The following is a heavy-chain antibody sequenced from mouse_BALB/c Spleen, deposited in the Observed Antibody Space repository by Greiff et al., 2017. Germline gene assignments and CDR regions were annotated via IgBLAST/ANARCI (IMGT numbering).Heavy chain of an antibody. D-gene: IGHD3-3*01. CDR3: TRLAGFDY. Sequence: QVQLQQSGAELVRPGASVTLSCKASGYTFTDYEMHWVKQTPVHGLEWIGAIDPETGGTAYNQKFKGKATLTADKSSSTAYMELRSLTSEDSAVYYCTRLAGFDYWGQGTTLTVSS. CDR2: IDPETGGT. V-gene: IGHV1-15*01. J-gene: IGHJ2*01. CDR1: GYTFTDYE.